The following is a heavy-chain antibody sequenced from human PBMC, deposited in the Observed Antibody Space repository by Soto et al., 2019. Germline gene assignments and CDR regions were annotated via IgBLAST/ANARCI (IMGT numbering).Heavy chain of an antibody. D-gene: IGHD6-19*01. J-gene: IGHJ4*02. CDR3: ARRSSGWYFDY. V-gene: IGHV3-23*01. CDR1: GFTFSSYA. Sequence: PGGSLRLSCAASGFTFSSYAMNWVRQAPGKGLEWVSVISGSGDSTYYADSVKGRFTISRDNSKNTLYLQMNSLRAEDTAVYYCARRSSGWYFDYWGQGTPVTVSS. CDR2: ISGSGDST.